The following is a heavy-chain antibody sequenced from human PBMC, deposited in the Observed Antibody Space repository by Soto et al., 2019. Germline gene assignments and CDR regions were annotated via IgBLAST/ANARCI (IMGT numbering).Heavy chain of an antibody. J-gene: IGHJ3*02. Sequence: GGSLRLSCAASGFTFSSYGMHWVRQAPGKGLEWVAVIWYDGSNKYYADSVKGRFTISRDNSKNTLYLQMNSLRAEDTAVYYCARAASIPNIAAAGSGVYDIWGQGTMVTVSS. CDR3: ARAASIPNIAAAGSGVYDI. D-gene: IGHD6-13*01. CDR1: GFTFSSYG. CDR2: IWYDGSNK. V-gene: IGHV3-33*01.